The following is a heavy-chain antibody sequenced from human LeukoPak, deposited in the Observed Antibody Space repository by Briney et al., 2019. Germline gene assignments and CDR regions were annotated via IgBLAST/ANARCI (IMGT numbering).Heavy chain of an antibody. Sequence: SETLSLTCTVSGGSISSYYWSWIRQPPGKGLEWIGYIYYSGSTNYNPSLKSRVTISVDTSKNQSSLKLSSVTAADTAVYYCAGPNWKAFDIWGQGTLVTVSS. CDR1: GGSISSYY. CDR3: AGPNWKAFDI. J-gene: IGHJ3*02. V-gene: IGHV4-59*01. D-gene: IGHD1-1*01. CDR2: IYYSGST.